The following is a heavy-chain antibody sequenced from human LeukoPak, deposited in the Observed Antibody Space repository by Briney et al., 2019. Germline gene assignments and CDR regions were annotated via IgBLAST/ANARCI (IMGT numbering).Heavy chain of an antibody. Sequence: ASXXXXXKASGYTFTSYYMHWVRQAPGQGLEWMGIINPSGGSTSYAQKFQGRVTMTRDTSTSTVYMELSSLRSEDTAVYYCARAGYDSSGYYSYWGQGTLVTVSS. CDR2: INPSGGST. J-gene: IGHJ4*02. V-gene: IGHV1-46*01. CDR1: GYTFTSYY. D-gene: IGHD3-22*01. CDR3: ARAGYDSSGYYSY.